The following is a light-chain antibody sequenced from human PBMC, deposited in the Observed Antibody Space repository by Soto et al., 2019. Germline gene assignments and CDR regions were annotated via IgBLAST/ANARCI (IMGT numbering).Light chain of an antibody. Sequence: QSVLTQPPSVSAAPGQKVTISCSGSSSNIGNNYVSWYQQLPGTAPKLLIYDNNKRPSGIPDRVSGSKSGTSATLGITGLQTWDEADYDGGTGDSSLSALVFGGGTKLTVL. V-gene: IGLV1-51*01. CDR2: DNN. CDR3: GTGDSSLSALV. CDR1: SSNIGNNY. J-gene: IGLJ2*01.